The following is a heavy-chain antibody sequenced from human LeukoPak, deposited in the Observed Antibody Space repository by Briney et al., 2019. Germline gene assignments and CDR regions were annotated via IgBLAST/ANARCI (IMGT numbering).Heavy chain of an antibody. CDR1: GGSISSGSYY. V-gene: IGHV4-61*02. J-gene: IGHJ4*02. CDR3: ARSWSEGYVWGSYRYTPGKSDY. D-gene: IGHD3-16*02. CDR2: IYTSGST. Sequence: SETLSLTCTVSGGSISSGSYYWSWIRQPAGKGLEWIGRIYTSGSTNYNPSLKSRVTISVDTSKNQFSLKLSSVTAADTAVYYCARSWSEGYVWGSYRYTPGKSDYWGRGTLVTVSS.